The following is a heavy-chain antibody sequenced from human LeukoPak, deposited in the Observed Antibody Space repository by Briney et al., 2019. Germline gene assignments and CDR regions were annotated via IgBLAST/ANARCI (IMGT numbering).Heavy chain of an antibody. CDR3: AKSDSGSYRDRFGY. CDR1: GFTFNTYA. J-gene: IGHJ4*02. CDR2: ISGSGATT. V-gene: IGHV3-23*01. D-gene: IGHD1-26*01. Sequence: PGGSLRLSCAASGFTFNTYAMSCVRQAPGKGLEWVSVISGSGATTYYADSVKGRFTISRDNSKNTLYLQMHSLRAEDTAIYYCAKSDSGSYRDRFGYWGQGTLATVSS.